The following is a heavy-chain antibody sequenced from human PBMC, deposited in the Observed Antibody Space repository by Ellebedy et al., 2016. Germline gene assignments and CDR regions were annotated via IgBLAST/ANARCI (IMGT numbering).Heavy chain of an antibody. Sequence: GESLKISCAASGFTFSSYAMHWVRQAPGKGLEWVAVISYDGSNKYYADSVKGRFTITRDNSKNTLYLQMNSLRAEDTAVYYCAREKGVVPDAFDIWGQGTMVTVSS. CDR3: AREKGVVPDAFDI. V-gene: IGHV3-30-3*01. CDR2: ISYDGSNK. D-gene: IGHD2-15*01. CDR1: GFTFSSYA. J-gene: IGHJ3*02.